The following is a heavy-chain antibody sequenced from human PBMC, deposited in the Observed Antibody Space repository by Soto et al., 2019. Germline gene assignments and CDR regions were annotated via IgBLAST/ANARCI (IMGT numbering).Heavy chain of an antibody. Sequence: ASVKVSCKASGYTFTGYYMHWVPQAPGQGLEWMGWINPNSGGTNYAQKFQGWVTMTRDTSNSTAYMELSRLRSDDTAVYYCARVYYDFWSGYYYFDYWGQGTLVTVSS. J-gene: IGHJ4*02. V-gene: IGHV1-2*04. D-gene: IGHD3-3*01. CDR2: INPNSGGT. CDR3: ARVYYDFWSGYYYFDY. CDR1: GYTFTGYY.